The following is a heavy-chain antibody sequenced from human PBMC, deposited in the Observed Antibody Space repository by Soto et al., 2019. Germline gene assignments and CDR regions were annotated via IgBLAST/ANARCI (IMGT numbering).Heavy chain of an antibody. D-gene: IGHD3-9*01. V-gene: IGHV3-30-3*01. CDR2: ISYDGSNK. Sequence: QVQLVESGGGVVQPGRSLRLSCAASGFTFRGYAMHWVRQAPGKGLEWVAVISYDGSNKYYADSVKGRFTISRDNSKNTLYLQMNGLRPEDAAVYYCARDQYDILTGPNYWGQGTLVTVSS. J-gene: IGHJ4*02. CDR1: GFTFRGYA. CDR3: ARDQYDILTGPNY.